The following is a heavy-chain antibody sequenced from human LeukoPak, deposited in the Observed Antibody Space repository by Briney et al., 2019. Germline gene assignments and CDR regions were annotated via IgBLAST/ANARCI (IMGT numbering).Heavy chain of an antibody. CDR1: GVTLRSYA. J-gene: IGHJ4*02. CDR3: AKACPAAGTFDS. V-gene: IGHV3-23*01. D-gene: IGHD6-13*01. CDR2: ILPGGGDT. Sequence: PGGSLRLSCAASGVTLRSYAMTGVRQAPGKGVEWGSTILPGGGDTYYADSVKGRFTISRDTSKNTLHLQMDTRRVQDTAVYYCAKACPAAGTFDSWGQGSLVTVSS.